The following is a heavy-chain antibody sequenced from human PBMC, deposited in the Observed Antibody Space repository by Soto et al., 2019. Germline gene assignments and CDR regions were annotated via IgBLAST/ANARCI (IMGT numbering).Heavy chain of an antibody. J-gene: IGHJ5*02. CDR1: GFTFSSYS. CDR2: LSSSSSSI. D-gene: IGHD3-10*01. V-gene: IGHV3-21*01. Sequence: GGSLRLSCAASGFTFSSYSMNWVRQAPGKGLEWVSSLSSSSSSIYYADSVKVRFTISRDNAKSSLYLQMNSLRAEDTAVYYCARLYYAWGQGTLVTVSS. CDR3: ARLYYA.